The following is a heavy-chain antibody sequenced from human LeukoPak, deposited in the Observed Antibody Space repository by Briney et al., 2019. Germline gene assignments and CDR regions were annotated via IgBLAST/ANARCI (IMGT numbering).Heavy chain of an antibody. CDR2: ISSSSSYI. J-gene: IGHJ3*02. CDR1: GFTFSSYS. Sequence: GGSLRLSCAASGFTFSSYSMNWARQAPGKGLEWVSSISSSSSYIYYADSVKGRFTISRDNAKNSLYLQMNSLRAEDTAVYYCARDQGPYILFVAFDIWGQGTMVTVSS. CDR3: ARDQGPYILFVAFDI. D-gene: IGHD3-9*01. V-gene: IGHV3-21*01.